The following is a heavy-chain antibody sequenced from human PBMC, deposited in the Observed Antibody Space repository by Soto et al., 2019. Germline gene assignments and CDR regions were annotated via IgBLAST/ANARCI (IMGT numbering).Heavy chain of an antibody. V-gene: IGHV3-23*01. Sequence: PGGSLRLSCAASGFTFSSYAMSWVRQAPGKGLEWVSAISGSGGSTYYADSVKGRFTISRDNSKNTLYLQMSSLRAEDTAIYYCAKKVNSGPGSQYFDYWGQGTLVTVSS. CDR3: AKKVNSGPGSQYFDY. J-gene: IGHJ4*02. D-gene: IGHD3-10*01. CDR2: ISGSGGST. CDR1: GFTFSSYA.